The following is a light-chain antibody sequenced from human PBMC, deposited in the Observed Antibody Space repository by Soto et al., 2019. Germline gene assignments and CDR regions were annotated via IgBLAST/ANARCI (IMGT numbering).Light chain of an antibody. CDR1: QSVSSY. CDR3: QQRYNSWT. V-gene: IGKV3-11*01. CDR2: DAS. Sequence: EIVLTQSPATLSLSPGERATLSCRASQSVSSYLAWYQQKPGRAPRLLIYDASNRATGIPARFSGSGSGTDFTLTISSLEPEDFGVYYCQQRYNSWTFGQGT. J-gene: IGKJ1*01.